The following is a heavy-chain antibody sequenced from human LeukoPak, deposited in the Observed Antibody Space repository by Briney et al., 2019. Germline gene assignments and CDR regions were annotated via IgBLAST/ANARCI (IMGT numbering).Heavy chain of an antibody. CDR2: MNPKSGNT. J-gene: IGHJ4*02. CDR3: AKSPPGYSSNWLAGSYYFDS. D-gene: IGHD6-13*01. V-gene: IGHV1-8*03. Sequence: GASVKVSCKASGYTFTNYDINWVRQATGQGLEWMGWMNPKSGNTGFTQKFQDRVTITRNTSISTAYMELSSLRSEDTAVYYCAKSPPGYSSNWLAGSYYFDSWGQGTLVTVSS. CDR1: GYTFTNYD.